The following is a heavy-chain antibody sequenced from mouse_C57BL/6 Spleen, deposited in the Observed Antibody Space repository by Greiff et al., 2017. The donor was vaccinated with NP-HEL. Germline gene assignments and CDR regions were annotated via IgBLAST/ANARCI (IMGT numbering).Heavy chain of an antibody. V-gene: IGHV1S81*02. D-gene: IGHD1-1*01. CDR3: ARIKKIVATYFDY. Sequence: XVQLQKPGAELVKAGASVKMSCKAAGDTFTSYWMHGVKQRLGQGLEWLAETNPTNGRTYYNEKFKSKATLTVDKSSSTAYMLLSGPTFEDSAVYYCARIKKIVATYFDYWGQGTTLTVSS. CDR2: TNPTNGRT. CDR1: GDTFTSYW. J-gene: IGHJ2*01.